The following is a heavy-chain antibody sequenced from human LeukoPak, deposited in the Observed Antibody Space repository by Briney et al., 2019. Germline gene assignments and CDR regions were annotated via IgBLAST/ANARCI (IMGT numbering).Heavy chain of an antibody. Sequence: PSETLSLTCTVSGGSISSSSYYWGWIRQPPGKGLEWIGSIYYSGSTYYNPSLKSRVTISVDTSKNQFSLKLSSVTAADTAVYYCARQQLAGFDYWGQGTLVTVSS. CDR1: GGSISSSSYY. J-gene: IGHJ4*02. CDR2: IYYSGST. D-gene: IGHD6-13*01. CDR3: ARQQLAGFDY. V-gene: IGHV4-39*01.